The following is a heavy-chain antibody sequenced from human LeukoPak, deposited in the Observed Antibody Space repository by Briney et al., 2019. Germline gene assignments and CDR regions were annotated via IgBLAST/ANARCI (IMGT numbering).Heavy chain of an antibody. V-gene: IGHV7-4-1*02. CDR1: GYTFTGYY. J-gene: IGHJ4*02. Sequence: GASVKVSCKASGYTFTGYYMHWVRQAPGQGLEWMGWINTNTGNPTYAQGFTGRFVFSLDTSVSTAYLQISSLKAEDTAVYYCARDGPFYYYGSGSYPRYWGQGTLVTVSS. CDR2: INTNTGNP. CDR3: ARDGPFYYYGSGSYPRY. D-gene: IGHD3-10*01.